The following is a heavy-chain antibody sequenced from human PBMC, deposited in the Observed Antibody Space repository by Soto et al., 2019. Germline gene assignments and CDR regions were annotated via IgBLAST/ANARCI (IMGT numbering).Heavy chain of an antibody. CDR1: GYTFTSYY. D-gene: IGHD3-10*01. CDR2: LNPCGGSN. Sequence: QVQLVQSGAEVKKPGASVKVSCKASGYTFTSYYMHWVRQAPGQGLEWMGILNPCGGSNSYAQKVQGRVTMTRDTSTSTVYMELSSLRSVDTAVYYCASRAGSGSYLDYWGQGTLVTVSS. J-gene: IGHJ4*02. CDR3: ASRAGSGSYLDY. V-gene: IGHV1-46*03.